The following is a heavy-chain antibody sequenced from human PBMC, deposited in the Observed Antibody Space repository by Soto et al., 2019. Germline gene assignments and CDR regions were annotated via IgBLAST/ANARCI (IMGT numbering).Heavy chain of an antibody. D-gene: IGHD3-3*01. CDR2: IWYDGNKK. CDR3: AKENTPPFFDY. CDR1: GFKFNEYG. Sequence: GGSLRLSCAASGFKFNEYGIHWVRQAPGKGLEWVAVIWYDGNKKNYVDSVKGRFTISRDLSKNTVYLHMNSLRAEDTAVYYCAKENTPPFFDYWGQGTLVTVSS. V-gene: IGHV3-30*02. J-gene: IGHJ4*02.